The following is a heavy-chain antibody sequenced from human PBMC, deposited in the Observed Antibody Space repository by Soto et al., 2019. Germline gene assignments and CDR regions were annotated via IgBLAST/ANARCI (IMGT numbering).Heavy chain of an antibody. CDR2: IDPDGSDT. J-gene: IGHJ4*02. CDR3: VTMAGTYPY. Sequence: GGSLRLSCAASGFAFGMFPMHWVRQAPGKGLVWVSRIDPDGSDTTYADSVKGRFTISRDNAKNIVYLQMSSLRAEDTALYYCVTMAGTYPYWGQGTLVTVSS. V-gene: IGHV3-74*01. CDR1: GFAFGMFP. D-gene: IGHD1-26*01.